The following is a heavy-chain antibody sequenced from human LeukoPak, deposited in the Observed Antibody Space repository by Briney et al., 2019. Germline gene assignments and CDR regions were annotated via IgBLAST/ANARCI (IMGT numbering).Heavy chain of an antibody. J-gene: IGHJ4*02. CDR1: GFPFSSYA. V-gene: IGHV3-30-3*01. CDR2: ISYDGSNK. D-gene: IGHD3-3*01. Sequence: GGSLRLSCAASGFPFSSYAMHWVRQAPGKGLEWVAVISYDGSNKYYADSVKGRFTISRDNSKNTLYLQMNSLRAEDTAVYYCARDWSGYHDYWGQGTLVTVFS. CDR3: ARDWSGYHDY.